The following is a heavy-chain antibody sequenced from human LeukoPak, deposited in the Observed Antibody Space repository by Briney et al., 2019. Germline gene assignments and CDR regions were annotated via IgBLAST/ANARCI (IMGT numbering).Heavy chain of an antibody. CDR1: GYTFTGYY. V-gene: IGHV1-2*02. J-gene: IGHJ3*02. CDR3: ANFDWDLGAFDI. D-gene: IGHD3-9*01. Sequence: ASVRVSCKASGYTFTGYYMHWVRQAPGQGLEWMGWINPNSGGTNYAQKFQGRVTMTRDTSISTAYMELSRLRSDDTAVYYCANFDWDLGAFDIWGQGTMVIVSS. CDR2: INPNSGGT.